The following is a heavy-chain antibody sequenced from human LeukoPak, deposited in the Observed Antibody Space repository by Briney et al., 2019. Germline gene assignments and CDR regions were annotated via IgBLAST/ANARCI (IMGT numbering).Heavy chain of an antibody. Sequence: SETLSLTCTVSGGSISSYYWIWIRQPPGKGLEWIGYIYYSGSTNYNPSLKSRVTISLDTSKTQFSLKLSSVTAADTAVYYCARSGFGEGVAYWGQRTLVTVSS. V-gene: IGHV4-59*08. CDR3: ARSGFGEGVAY. CDR1: GGSISSYY. J-gene: IGHJ4*02. CDR2: IYYSGST. D-gene: IGHD3-10*01.